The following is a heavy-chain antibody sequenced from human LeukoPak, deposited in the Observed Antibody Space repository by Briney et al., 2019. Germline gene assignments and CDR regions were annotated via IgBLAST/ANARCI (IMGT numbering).Heavy chain of an antibody. CDR1: GGSISSYY. J-gene: IGHJ3*02. Sequence: PSETLSLTCTVSGGSISSYYWSWIRQPPGKGLEWTGYIYYSGSTNYNPSLKSRVTISVDTSKNQFSLKLSSVTAADTAVYYCARGGYYDSSGPPVTFDIWGQGTMVTVSS. V-gene: IGHV4-59*01. CDR2: IYYSGST. CDR3: ARGGYYDSSGPPVTFDI. D-gene: IGHD3-22*01.